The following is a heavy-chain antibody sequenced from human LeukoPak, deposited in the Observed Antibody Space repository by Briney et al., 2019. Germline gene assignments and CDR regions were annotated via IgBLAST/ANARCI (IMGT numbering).Heavy chain of an antibody. J-gene: IGHJ3*02. CDR2: INSDGSST. V-gene: IGHV3-74*01. Sequence: GGSLRLSCAASGFTFSSYWMHWVRQAPGKGLVWVSRINSDGSSTSYADSVKGRFTISRDNAKNTLYLQMNSLRAEDTAVYYCASRGELLAFDIWGQGTMVTVSS. D-gene: IGHD1-26*01. CDR3: ASRGELLAFDI. CDR1: GFTFSSYW.